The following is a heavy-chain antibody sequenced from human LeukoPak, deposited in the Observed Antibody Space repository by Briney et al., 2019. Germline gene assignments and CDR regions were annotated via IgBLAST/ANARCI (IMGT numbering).Heavy chain of an antibody. CDR1: GGSISSYY. V-gene: IGHV4-59*12. D-gene: IGHD3-16*01. CDR2: IYYSWTT. CDR3: TRGDYYDGGGRNWFDP. J-gene: IGHJ5*02. Sequence: SETLSLTCTVSGGSISSYYWSWIRQPPGKGLEWIGYIYYSWTTYYNPSLKSRLTMSVDTSKNQFSMRLTSVTAADTAVYYCTRGDYYDGGGRNWFDPWGQGTLVTVSS.